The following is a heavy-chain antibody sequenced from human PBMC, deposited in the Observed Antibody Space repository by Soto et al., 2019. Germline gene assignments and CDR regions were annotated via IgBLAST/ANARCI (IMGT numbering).Heavy chain of an antibody. D-gene: IGHD6-19*01. J-gene: IGHJ4*02. CDR1: GYRFASYL. CDR2: IYPGDSDT. CDR3: ARNRGAVVGEESFDY. Sequence: PXESLKISYQGSGYRFASYLVGWVRQLPGKGLEWMGIIYPGDSDTRYSPSFQGQVTISADKSISTAYLQWSSLKASDTAMYYCARNRGAVVGEESFDYWGQGTLVTVSS. V-gene: IGHV5-51*01.